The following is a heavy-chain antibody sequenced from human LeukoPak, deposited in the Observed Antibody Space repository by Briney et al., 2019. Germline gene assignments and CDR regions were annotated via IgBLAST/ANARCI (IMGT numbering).Heavy chain of an antibody. Sequence: GGSLRLSCAASGFTFSNSALSWVRQAPGKGLEWVSGITGSGTTYYADSVKGRFTISRDNAKNTLYLQMNSLRAEDTAVYYCARDRSTMVRGVIRPQNYWGQGTLVTVSS. V-gene: IGHV3-23*01. CDR3: ARDRSTMVRGVIRPQNY. CDR1: GFTFSNSA. D-gene: IGHD3-10*01. CDR2: ITGSGTT. J-gene: IGHJ4*02.